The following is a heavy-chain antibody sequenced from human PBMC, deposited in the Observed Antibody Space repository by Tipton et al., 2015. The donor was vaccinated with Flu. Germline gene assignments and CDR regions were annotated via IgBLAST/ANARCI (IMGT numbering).Heavy chain of an antibody. CDR1: GGSISSDY. CDR2: ILYSGIP. V-gene: IGHV4-59*01. CDR3: ARVLGNSHSYGMDV. Sequence: TLSLTCTVSGGSISSDYWSWIRQPPGKGLEWIGSILYSGIPKNNPSLKSRVTLSGDTSKNQFSLQLRSVTAADTAVYYCARVLGNSHSYGMDVWGQGTTVNVS. D-gene: IGHD1-1*01. J-gene: IGHJ6*02.